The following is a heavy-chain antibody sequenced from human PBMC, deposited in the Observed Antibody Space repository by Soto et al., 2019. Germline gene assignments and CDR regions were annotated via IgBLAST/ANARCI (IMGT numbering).Heavy chain of an antibody. V-gene: IGHV4-30-4*01. CDR1: GGSISSGDYY. CDR3: ARDQVVTPSPGYYYYGMDV. D-gene: IGHD2-15*01. Sequence: SETLSLTCTVPGGSISSGDYYWSWIRQPPGKGLEWIGYIYYSGSTYYNPSLKSPVTISVDTSKNQFSLRLSSVTAADTAVYYCARDQVVTPSPGYYYYGMDVWGQGTTVTVSS. CDR2: IYYSGST. J-gene: IGHJ6*02.